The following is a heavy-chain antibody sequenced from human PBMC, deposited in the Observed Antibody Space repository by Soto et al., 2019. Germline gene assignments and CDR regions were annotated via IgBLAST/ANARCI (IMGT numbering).Heavy chain of an antibody. Sequence: VASVKVSCKASGGTFRSYSIGWVRQAPGQGLEWMGGIVPMFGTANYAQKFQGRVTITADESTSTVYMELGGLTSEDAAVYYCASEREVVGYLDLWGRGTLVTVSS. CDR3: ASEREVVGYLDL. J-gene: IGHJ2*01. V-gene: IGHV1-69*13. CDR1: GGTFRSYS. D-gene: IGHD1-26*01. CDR2: IVPMFGTA.